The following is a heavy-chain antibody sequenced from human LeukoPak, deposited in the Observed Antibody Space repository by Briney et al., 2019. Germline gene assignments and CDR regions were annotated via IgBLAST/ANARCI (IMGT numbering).Heavy chain of an antibody. CDR1: GFPISTNG. CDR3: ARGAVYYMDI. Sequence: PGGSLRLPCAASGFPISTNGMSWVRQAPGKGLEWVSGIVGGDGGTYYADSVKGRFIISRDNSKNTLYVQMNSLRAEDTAVYYCARGAVYYMDIWGKGTTVTISS. J-gene: IGHJ6*03. CDR2: IVGGDGGT. D-gene: IGHD6-19*01. V-gene: IGHV3-23*01.